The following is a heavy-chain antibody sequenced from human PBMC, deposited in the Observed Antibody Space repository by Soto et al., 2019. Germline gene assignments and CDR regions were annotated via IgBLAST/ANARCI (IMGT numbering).Heavy chain of an antibody. J-gene: IGHJ4*02. CDR3: ARSGYSYGDFDF. CDR2: IYHTGSA. V-gene: IGHV4-30-2*01. CDR1: GGSMVTDNNS. D-gene: IGHD5-18*01. Sequence: QLQLQASGSGLVKPSQTLSLTCAVSGGSMVTDNNSWSWIRQPPGKVLEWISYIYHTGSAFYNPSLKGRVTISIDLSKSQFSLNVTSVTAADTAMYYCARSGYSYGDFDFWGQGLLVTVSS.